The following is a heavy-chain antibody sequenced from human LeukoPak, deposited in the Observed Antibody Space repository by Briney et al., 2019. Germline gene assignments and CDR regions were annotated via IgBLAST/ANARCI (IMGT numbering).Heavy chain of an antibody. CDR2: IYTNGGT. V-gene: IGHV4-4*07. J-gene: IGHJ2*01. D-gene: IGHD5-18*01. Sequence: PSETLSLTCSVSGGSISSYYWSWIREPAGTGLGWIGRIYTNGGTNYNPSLKSRVTMSVDTSKNQISLKVRSVSAADTAVYYCARVRTRGYKVVHWDFDVWGRGTLVTVSS. CDR1: GGSISSYY. CDR3: ARVRTRGYKVVHWDFDV.